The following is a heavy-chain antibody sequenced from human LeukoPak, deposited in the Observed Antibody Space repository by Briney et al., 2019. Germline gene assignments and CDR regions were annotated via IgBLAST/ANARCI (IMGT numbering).Heavy chain of an antibody. CDR1: GGSISSYY. V-gene: IGHV4-4*07. Sequence: PSETLSLTCTVSGGSISSYYWSWIRQPAGKGLEWIGRIYTSGSTNYNPSLKSRVTMSVDTSKNQFSLKLSSVTAADTAVYYCARDHAPGGYFDWYRAPGDAFDIWGQGTMVTVSS. J-gene: IGHJ3*02. CDR3: ARDHAPGGYFDWYRAPGDAFDI. D-gene: IGHD3-9*01. CDR2: IYTSGST.